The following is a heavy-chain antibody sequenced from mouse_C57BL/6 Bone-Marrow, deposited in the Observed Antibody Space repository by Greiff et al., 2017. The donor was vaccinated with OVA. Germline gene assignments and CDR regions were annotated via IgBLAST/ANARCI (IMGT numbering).Heavy chain of an antibody. CDR1: GYAFSSYW. CDR3: AREEDYYGSSYGNYFDY. Sequence: QVQLKQSGAELVKPGASVKISCKASGYAFSSYWMNWVKQRPGKGLEWIGQIYPGDGDTNYNGKFKGKATLTADKSSSTAYMQLSSLTSEDSAVYFCAREEDYYGSSYGNYFDYWGQGTTLTVSS. V-gene: IGHV1-80*01. D-gene: IGHD1-1*01. CDR2: IYPGDGDT. J-gene: IGHJ2*01.